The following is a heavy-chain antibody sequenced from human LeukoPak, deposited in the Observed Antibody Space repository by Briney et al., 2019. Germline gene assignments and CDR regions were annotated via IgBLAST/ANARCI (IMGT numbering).Heavy chain of an antibody. D-gene: IGHD2-15*01. CDR3: AKNGDRGAYCSGGTCYPYYYYYMDV. V-gene: IGHV3-23*01. CDR1: GFTFDDYA. Sequence: GGSLRLSCAASGFTFDDYAMSWVRQAPGRGLEWVSAISTTGGTTYYADSVRGRFTISRDNSRNTLYLQMNSLRAEDTAIYYCAKNGDRGAYCSGGTCYPYYYYYMDVWGKGTTVTISS. CDR2: ISTTGGTT. J-gene: IGHJ6*03.